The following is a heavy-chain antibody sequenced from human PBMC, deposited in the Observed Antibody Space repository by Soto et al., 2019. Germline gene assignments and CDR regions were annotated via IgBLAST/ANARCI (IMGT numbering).Heavy chain of an antibody. CDR3: ARANRYGDFDY. D-gene: IGHD4-17*01. V-gene: IGHV4-59*12. CDR2: IYYSGST. CDR1: GGSISSYY. Sequence: PSETLSLTCTVSGGSISSYYWSWIRQPPGKGLEWIGYIYYSGSTNYNPSLKSRVTISVDTSKNQFSLKLSSVTAADTAVYYCARANRYGDFDYWGKGTLVTVPS. J-gene: IGHJ4*02.